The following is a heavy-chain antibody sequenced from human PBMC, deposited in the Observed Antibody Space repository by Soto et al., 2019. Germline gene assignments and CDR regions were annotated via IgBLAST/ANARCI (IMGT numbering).Heavy chain of an antibody. CDR2: ISYDGSNK. V-gene: IGHV3-30-3*01. Sequence: LRLSCAASGFTFSSYAMHWVRQAPGKGLEWVAVISYDGSNKYYADSVKGRFTISRDNSKNTLYLQMNSLRAEDTAVYYCARTDRMRVARPVYFDYWGQGTLVTVSS. CDR3: ARTDRMRVARPVYFDY. D-gene: IGHD6-6*01. J-gene: IGHJ4*02. CDR1: GFTFSSYA.